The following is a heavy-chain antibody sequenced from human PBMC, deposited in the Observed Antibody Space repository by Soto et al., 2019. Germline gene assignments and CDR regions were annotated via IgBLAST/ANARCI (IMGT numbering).Heavy chain of an antibody. Sequence: SETLSLTCTVSGGSISSYYWSWIRQPPGKGLEWIGYIYYSGSTNYNPSLKSRVTISVDTSKNQFSLKLSSVTAADTAVYYCARYGDYFDAFDIWGQGTMVTVSS. CDR2: IYYSGST. CDR3: ARYGDYFDAFDI. D-gene: IGHD4-17*01. V-gene: IGHV4-59*08. CDR1: GGSISSYY. J-gene: IGHJ3*02.